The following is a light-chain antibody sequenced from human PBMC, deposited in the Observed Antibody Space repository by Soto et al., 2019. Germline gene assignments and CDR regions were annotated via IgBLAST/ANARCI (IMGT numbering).Light chain of an antibody. V-gene: IGLV1-47*01. CDR3: AAWDNSLSGV. CDR1: SSNIGSNY. CDR2: RSN. Sequence: VLTQPPSASGTPGQRVTISCSGSSSNIGSNYVYWYQQLPGTAPKLLIYRSNQRPSGVPDRFSGSKSGTSASLAISGLRSEDEADYYCAAWDNSLSGVFGGGTKLTVL. J-gene: IGLJ3*02.